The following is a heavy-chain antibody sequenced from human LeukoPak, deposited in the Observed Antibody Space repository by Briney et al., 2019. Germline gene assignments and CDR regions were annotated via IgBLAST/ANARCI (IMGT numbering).Heavy chain of an antibody. CDR3: AKDILIAAAGRYYYYYGMDV. D-gene: IGHD6-13*01. V-gene: IGHV3-23*01. CDR1: GFTFSSYA. J-gene: IGHJ6*02. CDR2: ISGSGGST. Sequence: GGSLRLSCAASGFTFSSYAMSWVRQAPGKGLEWVSAISGSGGSTYYADSVKGRFTISRDNSKNTLYLQMNSLRAEGTAVYYCAKDILIAAAGRYYYYYGMDVWGQGTTVTVSS.